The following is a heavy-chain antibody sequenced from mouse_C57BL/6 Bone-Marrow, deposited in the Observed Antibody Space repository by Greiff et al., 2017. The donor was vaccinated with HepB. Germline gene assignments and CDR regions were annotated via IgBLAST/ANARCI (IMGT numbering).Heavy chain of an antibody. CDR2: IDPENGDT. Sequence: VQLQQSGAELVRPGASVKLSCTASGFNIKDDYMHWVKQRPEQGLEWIGWIDPENGDTEYASKFQGKATITADTSSNTAYLQLSSLTSEDTAGYYCTIQGFDYWGQGTTLTVSS. V-gene: IGHV14-4*01. D-gene: IGHD3-2*02. J-gene: IGHJ2*01. CDR1: GFNIKDDY. CDR3: TIQGFDY.